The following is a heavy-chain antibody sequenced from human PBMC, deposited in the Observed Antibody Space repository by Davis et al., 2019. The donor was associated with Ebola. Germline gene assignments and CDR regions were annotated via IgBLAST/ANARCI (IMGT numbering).Heavy chain of an antibody. CDR2: ITNGGSTN. CDR3: ARGRWNYAMDY. Sequence: GGSLRLSCIASGFIFNSYTMNWVRQAPGKGLEWLSYITNGGSTNSYADSVKGRFTVSRDNAKNSLFLQMNSLRDEDTAVYYCARGRWNYAMDYWGLGTLVIVSS. V-gene: IGHV3-48*02. D-gene: IGHD1-7*01. CDR1: GFIFNSYT. J-gene: IGHJ4*02.